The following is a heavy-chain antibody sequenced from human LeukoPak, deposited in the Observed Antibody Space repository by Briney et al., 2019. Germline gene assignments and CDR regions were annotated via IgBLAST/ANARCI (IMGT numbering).Heavy chain of an antibody. V-gene: IGHV4-4*07. CDR3: ARDPPSTYYYDSSGYFDY. Sequence: PSETLSLTCTVSGGSISSYHWSWIRQPAGKGLEWIGRIYTSGSTNYNPSLKSRVTMSVDTSKNQFSLKLSSVTAADTAVYYCARDPPSTYYYDSSGYFDYWGQGTLVTVSS. J-gene: IGHJ4*02. CDR1: GGSISSYH. D-gene: IGHD3-22*01. CDR2: IYTSGST.